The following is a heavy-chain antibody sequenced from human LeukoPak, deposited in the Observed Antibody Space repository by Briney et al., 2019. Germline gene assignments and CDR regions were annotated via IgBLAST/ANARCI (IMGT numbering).Heavy chain of an antibody. CDR3: ARVVTAILHYYYGMDV. Sequence: SETLSLTCTVSGGSISSGGYYWSWIRQHPGKGLEWIGYIYYSGSTYYNPSLKSRVTISVDTSKNQFSLKLSSVTAADTAVYYCARVVTAILHYYYGMDVWGQGTTVTVSS. J-gene: IGHJ6*02. CDR2: IYYSGST. V-gene: IGHV4-31*03. D-gene: IGHD2-21*02. CDR1: GGSISSGGYY.